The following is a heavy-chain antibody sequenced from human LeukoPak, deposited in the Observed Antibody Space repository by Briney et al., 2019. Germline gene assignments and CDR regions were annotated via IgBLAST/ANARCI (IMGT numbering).Heavy chain of an antibody. Sequence: QTGGSLRLSCAASGFTFSNYAMMWLRQAPEKGPEWVSAIRGSGGGTEYADSVRGRFTISRDNSKNTLYLQMNRLRAEDTAVYYCARDPNGDYVGAFDILGQGTMVTVSS. D-gene: IGHD4-17*01. J-gene: IGHJ3*02. CDR1: GFTFSNYA. V-gene: IGHV3-23*01. CDR3: ARDPNGDYVGAFDI. CDR2: IRGSGGGT.